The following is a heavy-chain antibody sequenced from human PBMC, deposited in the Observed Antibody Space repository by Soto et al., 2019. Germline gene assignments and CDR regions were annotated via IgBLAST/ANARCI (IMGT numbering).Heavy chain of an antibody. D-gene: IGHD3-3*01. CDR1: GFTFRNYG. Sequence: QVQLVESGGGVVQTGRSLRVSCAASGFTFRNYGMHWVRQAPGKGLEWVAVIPYDANVKYYADSVKGRFTISRDNSNNTLYLQMNSLRTEDSAVYYCAKEKNDCLSAYAFAGMDVWGPGTTVTVSS. CDR3: AKEKNDCLSAYAFAGMDV. CDR2: IPYDANVK. J-gene: IGHJ6*02. V-gene: IGHV3-30*18.